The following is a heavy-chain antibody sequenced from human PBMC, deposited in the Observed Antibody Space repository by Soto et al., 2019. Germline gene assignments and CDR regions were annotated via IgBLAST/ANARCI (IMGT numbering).Heavy chain of an antibody. Sequence: PGGSLRLSCAASGFTFSSYAMHWVRQAPGKGLVWVAVISYDGSNKYYADSVKGRLTISRDNSKNTLYLQMNSLRAEDTAVYYCARATAGYNWFDPWGQGTLVTVSS. D-gene: IGHD6-13*01. J-gene: IGHJ5*02. CDR3: ARATAGYNWFDP. V-gene: IGHV3-30-3*01. CDR1: GFTFSSYA. CDR2: ISYDGSNK.